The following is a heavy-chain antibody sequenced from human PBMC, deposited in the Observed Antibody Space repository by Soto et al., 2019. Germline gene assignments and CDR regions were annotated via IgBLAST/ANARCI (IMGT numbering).Heavy chain of an antibody. CDR1: GFTFSDYY. V-gene: IGHV3-11*01. CDR3: ARSILRYYSDTSGYHFDR. CDR2: MDSRGGTI. Sequence: QVQLVESGGGLVKPGGSLRLSCAASGFTFSDYYMSWIRQAPGKGLEWVSYMDSRGGTIHYADSVKGRFTIPRDNAKNSLYLQMNRLSAEDTAVYYCARSILRYYSDTSGYHFDRWGQGTLVTVSS. J-gene: IGHJ4*02. D-gene: IGHD3-22*01.